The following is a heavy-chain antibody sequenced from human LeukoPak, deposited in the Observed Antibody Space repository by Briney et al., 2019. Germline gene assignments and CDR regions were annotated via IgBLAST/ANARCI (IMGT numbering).Heavy chain of an antibody. V-gene: IGHV3-43*02. J-gene: IGHJ5*02. D-gene: IGHD1-26*01. CDR1: GFTLDDSA. CDR3: AKGVRSGTYYNCFDP. Sequence: GGSLRLSCVASGFTLDDSAIHWVRQAPGKGLEWISLISGDGDNTYYADSVKGRFTISRDTSTNSLYLQMSSLRAEDTAFYYCAKGVRSGTYYNCFDPWGQGTLVTVSS. CDR2: ISGDGDNT.